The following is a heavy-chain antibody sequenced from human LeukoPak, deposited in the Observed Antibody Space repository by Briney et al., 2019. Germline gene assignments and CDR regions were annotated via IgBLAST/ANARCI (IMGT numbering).Heavy chain of an antibody. V-gene: IGHV1-69*06. D-gene: IGHD6-19*01. CDR1: GGTFSSYA. J-gene: IGHJ4*02. CDR2: IIPIFGTA. CDR3: ASREIRIAVAAYDY. Sequence: SVKVSCKASGGTFSSYAISWVRQAPGQGLEWMGGIIPIFGTANYAQKFQGRVTITADKSTSTAYMELSSLRSEDTAVYYCASREIRIAVAAYDYWGQGTLVTVSS.